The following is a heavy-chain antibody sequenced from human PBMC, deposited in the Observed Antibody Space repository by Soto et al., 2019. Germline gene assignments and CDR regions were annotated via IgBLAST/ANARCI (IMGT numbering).Heavy chain of an antibody. V-gene: IGHV3-21*01. D-gene: IGHD3-3*01. CDR3: ARALYDFWSGYPESYGMDV. Sequence: GGSLRLSCAASGFTFRSYSMNWVRQAPGKGLEWVSSISSSSSYIYYADSVKGRFTISRDNAKNSLYLQMNSLRAEDTAVYYCARALYDFWSGYPESYGMDVWGQGTTVTVSS. CDR1: GFTFRSYS. J-gene: IGHJ6*02. CDR2: ISSSSSYI.